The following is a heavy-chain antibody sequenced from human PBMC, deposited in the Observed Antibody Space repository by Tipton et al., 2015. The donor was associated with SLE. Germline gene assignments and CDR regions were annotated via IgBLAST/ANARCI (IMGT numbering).Heavy chain of an antibody. Sequence: TLSLTCAVYGGSFSGFYWNWIRQPPGKGLEWIGEIDDSGSTNYNPSLKSRVTISVDTSKNQFSLKLSSVTAADTAVYYCASMIVVIPVEARRDGMDVWGQGTTVTVSS. CDR2: IDDSGST. CDR1: GGSFSGFY. V-gene: IGHV4-34*01. CDR3: ASMIVVIPVEARRDGMDV. J-gene: IGHJ6*02. D-gene: IGHD2-2*01.